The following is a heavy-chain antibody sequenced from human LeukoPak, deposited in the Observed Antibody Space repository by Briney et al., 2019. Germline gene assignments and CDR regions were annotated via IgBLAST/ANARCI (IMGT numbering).Heavy chain of an antibody. Sequence: SQTLCLTCTVSGGSISSSSYYWGWIRQPPGKGLEWIGSIYYSGSTYYNPSLKSRVTISVDTSKNQFSLKLSSVTAADTAVYYCARQREMATRDAFDIWGQGTMVTVSS. CDR3: ARQREMATRDAFDI. D-gene: IGHD5-24*01. J-gene: IGHJ3*02. CDR2: IYYSGST. CDR1: GGSISSSSYY. V-gene: IGHV4-39*01.